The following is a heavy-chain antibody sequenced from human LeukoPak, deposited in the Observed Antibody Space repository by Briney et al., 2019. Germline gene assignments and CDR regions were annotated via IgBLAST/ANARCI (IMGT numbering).Heavy chain of an antibody. V-gene: IGHV4-39*01. CDR2: IYYSGST. CDR1: GGSISSSSYY. D-gene: IGHD6-6*01. J-gene: IGHJ3*02. Sequence: SETLSLTCTVSGGSISSSSYYWGWIRQPPGKGLEWIGSIYYSGSTYYNPSLKSRVTISVDTSKNQFSLKLSSVTAADTAVYYCARRRSIAARRGSGWYAFDIWGQGTMVTVSS. CDR3: ARRRSIAARRGSGWYAFDI.